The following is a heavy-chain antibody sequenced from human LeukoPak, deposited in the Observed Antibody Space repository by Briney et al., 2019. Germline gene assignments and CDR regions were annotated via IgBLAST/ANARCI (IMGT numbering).Heavy chain of an antibody. CDR3: ARVGYCSSTSCYVGDY. CDR2: INHSGST. V-gene: IGHV4-34*01. CDR1: GGSFSGYY. Sequence: PSETLSLTRAVYGGSFSGYYWSWIRQPPGKGLEWIGEINHSGSTNYNPSLKSRVTISVDTSKNQFSLKLSAVTAADTAVYYCARVGYCSSTSCYVGDYWGQGTLVTVSS. D-gene: IGHD2-2*01. J-gene: IGHJ4*02.